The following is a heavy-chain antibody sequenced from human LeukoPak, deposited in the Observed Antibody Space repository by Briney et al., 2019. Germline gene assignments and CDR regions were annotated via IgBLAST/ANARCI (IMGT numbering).Heavy chain of an antibody. CDR3: ARGGGYYDFWSGYSTHSQFDY. D-gene: IGHD3-3*01. Sequence: SETLSLTCAVYGGSFSGYYWSWIRQPPGKGLEWIGEINHSGSTNYNPSLKSRVTISVDTSKNQFSLKLSSVTAADTAVYYCARGGGYYDFWSGYSTHSQFDYWGQGTLVTVSS. J-gene: IGHJ4*02. CDR2: INHSGST. CDR1: GGSFSGYY. V-gene: IGHV4-34*01.